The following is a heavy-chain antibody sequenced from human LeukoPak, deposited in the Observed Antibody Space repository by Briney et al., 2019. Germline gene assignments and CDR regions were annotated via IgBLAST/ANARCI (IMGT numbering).Heavy chain of an antibody. V-gene: IGHV1-46*01. D-gene: IGHD6-19*01. J-gene: IGHJ5*02. CDR3: ARVGSIAVAGTLRYNWFDP. Sequence: ASVKVSFKASGYTFTSYYMHWVRQAPGQGLEWMGIINPSGGSTSYAQKFQGRVTMTRDTSTSTVYMELSSLRSEDTAVYYCARVGSIAVAGTLRYNWFDPWGQGTLVTVSS. CDR1: GYTFTSYY. CDR2: INPSGGST.